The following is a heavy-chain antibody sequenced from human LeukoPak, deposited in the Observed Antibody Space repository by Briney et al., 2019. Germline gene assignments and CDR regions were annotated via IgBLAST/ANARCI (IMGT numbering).Heavy chain of an antibody. CDR3: ARDVGADYYFDY. Sequence: ASVKVSCKASGYTFTGYYMHWVRQAPGQGLEWMGWINPNSGDINYAQKFQGRVTMTRDTSISTAYMELSRLRSDDTAVYCCARDVGADYYFDYWGQGTLVTVSS. V-gene: IGHV1-2*02. J-gene: IGHJ4*02. D-gene: IGHD1-26*01. CDR2: INPNSGDI. CDR1: GYTFTGYY.